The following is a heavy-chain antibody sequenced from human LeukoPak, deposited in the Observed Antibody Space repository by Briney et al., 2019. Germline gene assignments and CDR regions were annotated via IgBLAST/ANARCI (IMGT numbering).Heavy chain of an antibody. CDR1: GGSFSGYY. Sequence: SETLSLTCAVYGGSFSGYYWSWIRQPPGKGLEWIGEINHSGSTNYNRSLKSRVTISVDTSKNQFSLTLSSVTAADTAVYYCARGRRRYYDFWSGYLTWFDPWGQGNLVTVSS. D-gene: IGHD3-3*01. J-gene: IGHJ5*02. V-gene: IGHV4-34*01. CDR2: INHSGST. CDR3: ARGRRRYYDFWSGYLTWFDP.